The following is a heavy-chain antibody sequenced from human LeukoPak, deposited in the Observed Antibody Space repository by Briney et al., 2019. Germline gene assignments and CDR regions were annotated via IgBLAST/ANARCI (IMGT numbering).Heavy chain of an antibody. CDR3: ARDWPRRDCSSTSCLHDY. CDR1: GYTFTSYY. V-gene: IGHV1-46*01. CDR2: INPSGGST. J-gene: IGHJ4*02. D-gene: IGHD2-2*01. Sequence: ASVKVSCKASGYTFTSYYMDWVRQAPGQGLEWMGIINPSGGSTSYAQKFQGRVTMTRDTSTSTVYMELSSLRSEDTAVYYCARDWPRRDCSSTSCLHDYWGQGTLVTVSS.